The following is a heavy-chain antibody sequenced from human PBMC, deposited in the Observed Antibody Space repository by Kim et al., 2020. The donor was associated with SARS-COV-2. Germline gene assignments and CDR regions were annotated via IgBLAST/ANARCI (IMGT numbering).Heavy chain of an antibody. CDR3: ASRAGYSSIWFDP. CDR2: INHSGST. V-gene: IGHV4-34*01. Sequence: SETLSLTCAVYGGSFSGYYWSWIRQPPGKGLEWIGEINHSGSTNYNPSLKSRVTISVDTSKNQFSLKLSSVTAADTAVYYCASRAGYSSIWFDPWGQGTLVTVSS. CDR1: GGSFSGYY. J-gene: IGHJ5*02. D-gene: IGHD6-13*01.